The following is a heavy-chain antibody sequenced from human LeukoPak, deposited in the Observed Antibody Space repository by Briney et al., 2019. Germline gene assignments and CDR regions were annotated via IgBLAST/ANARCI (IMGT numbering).Heavy chain of an antibody. J-gene: IGHJ4*02. Sequence: ASVKVSCKASGYTFTSYAIHWVRQAPGQRLEWMGWINAGNGNTKYSQKFQGRVTITRDTSASTAYMELSSLRSEDTAVYYCAREGTMVRGPTGFDYWGQGTLITVSS. D-gene: IGHD3-10*01. CDR2: INAGNGNT. CDR3: AREGTMVRGPTGFDY. CDR1: GYTFTSYA. V-gene: IGHV1-3*01.